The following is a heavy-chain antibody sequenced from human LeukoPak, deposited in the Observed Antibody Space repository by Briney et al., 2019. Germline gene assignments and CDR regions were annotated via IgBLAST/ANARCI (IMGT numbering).Heavy chain of an antibody. V-gene: IGHV3-30*19. J-gene: IGHJ4*02. CDR1: GFIFSSYD. CDR2: IRYDGSDK. Sequence: GRSLRLSCAASGFIFSSYDMHWVRQAPGKGLEWVAFIRYDGSDKDYADSVKGRFTISRDNSKNTLYLQMNSLRAEDTAVYYCARDPDIAIAGPSYFDYWGQGTLVTVSS. D-gene: IGHD6-13*01. CDR3: ARDPDIAIAGPSYFDY.